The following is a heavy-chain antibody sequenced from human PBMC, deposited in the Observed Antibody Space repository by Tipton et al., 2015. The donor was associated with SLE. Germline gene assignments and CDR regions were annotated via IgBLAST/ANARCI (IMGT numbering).Heavy chain of an antibody. CDR1: GGSISSGSSY. CDR2: IHNSGKT. Sequence: LRLSCAVSGGSISSGSSYWSWIRQPAGKGLEWVGRIHNSGKTHYNPFFKSRATISVDTSKNQFSLKLRSVTAADTAVYYCVGGDSYWFDPWGQGTLVTVSS. V-gene: IGHV4-61*02. CDR3: VGGDSYWFDP. D-gene: IGHD6-25*01. J-gene: IGHJ5*02.